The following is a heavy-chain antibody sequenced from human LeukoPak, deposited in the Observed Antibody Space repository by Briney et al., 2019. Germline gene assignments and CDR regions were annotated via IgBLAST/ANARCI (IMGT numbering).Heavy chain of an antibody. CDR2: ISSSGLTI. V-gene: IGHV3-11*01. J-gene: IGHJ3*02. CDR1: GFTFSDYY. D-gene: IGHD4-17*01. CDR3: ASRVYGDFTVDAFDI. Sequence: GGSLRLSCAASGFTFSDYYMSWLRQAPGKGLEWVSYISSSGLTIYYADSVKGRFTISRDNAKNLLYLQMNSLRAEDTAVYYCASRVYGDFTVDAFDIWGQGTMVTVSS.